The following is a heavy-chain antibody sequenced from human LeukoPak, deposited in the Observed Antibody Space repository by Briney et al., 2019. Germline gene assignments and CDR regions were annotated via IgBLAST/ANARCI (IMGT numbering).Heavy chain of an antibody. CDR2: ICHSGST. D-gene: IGHD6-13*01. V-gene: IGHV4-38-2*02. CDR1: GYSISSGYY. CDR3: ARGLGQQLSYYYYYMDV. Sequence: SETLSLTCTVSGYSISSGYYWGWIRQPPGKGLEWIGSICHSGSTYYNPSLKSRVTISVDTSKNQFSLKLSSVTAADTAVYYCARGLGQQLSYYYYYMDVWGKGTTVTVSS. J-gene: IGHJ6*03.